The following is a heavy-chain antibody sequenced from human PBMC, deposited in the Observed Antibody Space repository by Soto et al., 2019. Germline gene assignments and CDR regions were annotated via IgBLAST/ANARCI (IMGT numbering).Heavy chain of an antibody. CDR2: ISGSGSGT. CDR3: ASDPGVLEWFKRPYFNYYYYRMDA. D-gene: IGHD3-3*01. CDR1: GFTFSSYA. V-gene: IGHV3-23*01. Sequence: GGSVRLSCAASGFTFSSYAMTWVRQAPGKGLEWASIISGSGSGTYYADSVKGRFTISRDNSRNTLSLQMNSLRADDPAVYYCASDPGVLEWFKRPYFNYYYYRMDAWGQGTSVTVSS. J-gene: IGHJ6*01.